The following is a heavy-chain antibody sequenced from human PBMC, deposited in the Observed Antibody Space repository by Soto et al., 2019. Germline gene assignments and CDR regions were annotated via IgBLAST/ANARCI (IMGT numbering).Heavy chain of an antibody. V-gene: IGHV4-59*01. CDR2: IYYSGST. CDR1: GGSISSYY. D-gene: IGHD6-6*01. J-gene: IGHJ6*02. Sequence: PSETLSLTCTVSGGSISSYYWSWIRQPPGKGLEWIGYIYYSGSTNYNPSLKSRVTISVDTSKNQFSLKLSSVTAADTAVYYCARARSRQLKPTRGYYYGMDVWGQGTTVTVSS. CDR3: ARARSRQLKPTRGYYYGMDV.